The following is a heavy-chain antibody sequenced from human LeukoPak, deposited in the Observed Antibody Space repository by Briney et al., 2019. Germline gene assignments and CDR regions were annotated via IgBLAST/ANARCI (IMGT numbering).Heavy chain of an antibody. CDR2: INPNSGGT. CDR1: GHTFTGYY. Sequence: ASVKVSCKASGHTFTGYYMHWVRQAPGQGLEWMGWINPNSGGTNYAQKFQARVTMTRDTSISTAYMELSRLRSDDTAVYYCARADTAMVTNFDYWGQGTLVTVSS. D-gene: IGHD5-18*01. CDR3: ARADTAMVTNFDY. J-gene: IGHJ4*02. V-gene: IGHV1-2*02.